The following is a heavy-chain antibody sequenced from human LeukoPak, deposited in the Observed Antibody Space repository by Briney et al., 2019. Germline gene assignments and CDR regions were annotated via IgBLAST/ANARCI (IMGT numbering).Heavy chain of an antibody. Sequence: SETLSLTCAVSGGSFSGYYWTWIRQTPDKGLEWIGEANHSGYTDYNPSLMGRVTISVDTSRKEFYLKLIPVTAADTAVYYCARGLTVPARRCMGYWGQGTRVTVSS. D-gene: IGHD6-6*01. V-gene: IGHV4-34*01. CDR1: GGSFSGYY. CDR2: ANHSGYT. J-gene: IGHJ4*02. CDR3: ARGLTVPARRCMGY.